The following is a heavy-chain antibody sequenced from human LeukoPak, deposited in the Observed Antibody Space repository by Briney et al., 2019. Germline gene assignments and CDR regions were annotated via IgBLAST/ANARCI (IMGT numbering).Heavy chain of an antibody. CDR3: AGVPGYYDSSGYRGGDVAFDI. J-gene: IGHJ3*02. D-gene: IGHD3-22*01. CDR1: GFTFSDYY. V-gene: IGHV3-11*04. Sequence: TGGSLRLSCAASGFTFSDYYMSWIRQAPGKGLEWVSYISSNGSTIYHADSVKGRFTISRDNAKNSLYLQMNSLRAEDTAVYYCAGVPGYYDSSGYRGGDVAFDIWGQGTMVTVSS. CDR2: ISSNGSTI.